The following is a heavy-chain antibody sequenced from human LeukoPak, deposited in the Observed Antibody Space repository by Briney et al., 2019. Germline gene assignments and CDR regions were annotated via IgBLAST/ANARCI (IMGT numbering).Heavy chain of an antibody. CDR2: ISYSGNT. J-gene: IGHJ4*02. D-gene: IGHD1-14*01. CDR1: GGSFSSSSYY. CDR3: LNLDY. V-gene: IGHV4-39*01. Sequence: SETLSLTCTVSGGSFSSSSYYWGWVRQPPGKGLQWIGVISYSGNTYYNPSLESRVTISVDTSKNQFSLKLSSVTAADTAVYYCLNLDYWGQGTLVTVSS.